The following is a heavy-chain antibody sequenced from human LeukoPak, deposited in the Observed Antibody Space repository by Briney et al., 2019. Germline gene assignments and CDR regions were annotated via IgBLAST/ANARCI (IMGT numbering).Heavy chain of an antibody. J-gene: IGHJ2*01. Sequence: GGSLRLSCAASGFTFSSYSMNWVRQAPGKGLEWVSSISSSSSYIYYADSVKGRFTISRDNAKNSLYLQMNSLRAEDTAVYYCATDPVPVPAAIWYFDLWGRGTLVTVSS. CDR1: GFTFSSYS. D-gene: IGHD2-2*01. V-gene: IGHV3-21*01. CDR3: ATDPVPVPAAIWYFDL. CDR2: ISSSSSYI.